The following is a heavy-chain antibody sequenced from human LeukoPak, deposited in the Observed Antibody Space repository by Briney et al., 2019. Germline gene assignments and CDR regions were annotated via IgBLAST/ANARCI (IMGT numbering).Heavy chain of an antibody. CDR3: ARDKMVVAATLYDAFDI. Sequence: GGSLRLSCAASGFTFSRYSMNWVRQAPGKGLEWVSSISSSSSYIYYADSVKGRFTISRDNAKNSLYLQMNSLRAEDTAVYYCARDKMVVAATLYDAFDIWGQGTMVTVSS. V-gene: IGHV3-21*01. D-gene: IGHD2-15*01. CDR2: ISSSSSYI. CDR1: GFTFSRYS. J-gene: IGHJ3*02.